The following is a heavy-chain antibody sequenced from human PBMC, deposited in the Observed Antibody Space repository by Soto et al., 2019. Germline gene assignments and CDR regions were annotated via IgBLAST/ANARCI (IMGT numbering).Heavy chain of an antibody. J-gene: IGHJ4*02. CDR2: INSDGSST. CDR1: GFTFSSYW. V-gene: IGHV3-74*01. Sequence: GGSLRLSCAASGFTFSSYWMHWVRQAPGKGLVWVSRINSDGSSTSYADSVKGRFTISRDNAKNTLYLQMNSLRAEDTAVYYCARDREYCTNGVCYIANDYWGQGTLVTVSS. D-gene: IGHD2-8*01. CDR3: ARDREYCTNGVCYIANDY.